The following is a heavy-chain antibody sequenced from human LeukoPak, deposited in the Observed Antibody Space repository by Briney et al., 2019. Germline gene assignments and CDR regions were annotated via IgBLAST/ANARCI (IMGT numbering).Heavy chain of an antibody. V-gene: IGHV4-34*01. CDR1: GGSFSGYY. J-gene: IGHJ4*02. CDR3: ASRYCSGGSCHRGIGDY. Sequence: PSETLSLTCAVYGGSFSGYYWSWIRQPPGKGLEWTGEINHSGSTNYNPSLKSRVTISVDTSKNQFSLKLSSVTAADTAVYYCASRYCSGGSCHRGIGDYWGQGTLVTVSS. D-gene: IGHD2-15*01. CDR2: INHSGST.